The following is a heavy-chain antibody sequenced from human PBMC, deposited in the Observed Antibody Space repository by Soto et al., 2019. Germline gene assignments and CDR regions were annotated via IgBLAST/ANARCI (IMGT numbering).Heavy chain of an antibody. V-gene: IGHV4-59*12. CDR1: GGSISSYY. CDR2: ALNGGNT. CDR3: VSQRTTVITQAYFDY. J-gene: IGHJ4*02. D-gene: IGHD4-4*01. Sequence: SETQSLTCTVSGGSISSYYWSWIRQPPGKGLEWIGRALNGGNTNYNPSLKSLVSISIDASKNQFSLKLTSVTAADTAVYFCVSQRTTVITQAYFDYWGPGALVT.